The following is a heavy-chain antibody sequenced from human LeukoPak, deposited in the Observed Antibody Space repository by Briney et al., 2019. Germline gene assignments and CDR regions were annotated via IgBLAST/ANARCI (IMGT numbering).Heavy chain of an antibody. CDR2: IYHSGST. V-gene: IGHV4-38-2*01. CDR3: ARLGRQVLSNYYYYYMDV. Sequence: PSETLSLTCAVSDYSISSGYYWGWIRQPPGKGLEWSGSIYHSGSTYYNPSLKSRVTISVDTSKNQFSLKLSSVTAADTAVYYCARLGRQVLSNYYYYYMDVWGKGTTVTVSS. CDR1: DYSISSGYY. J-gene: IGHJ6*03. D-gene: IGHD2-8*01.